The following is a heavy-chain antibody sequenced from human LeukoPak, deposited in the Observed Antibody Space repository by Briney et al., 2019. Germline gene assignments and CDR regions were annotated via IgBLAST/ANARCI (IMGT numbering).Heavy chain of an antibody. V-gene: IGHV3-73*01. CDR1: GFTFSGSA. J-gene: IGHJ4*02. CDR3: SYKASSGYRDWDY. Sequence: GSLRLSCAASGFTFSGSAMHWVRQASGKGLEWVCRIRSKANSYATAYAASVKGRFTISRDDSKNTAYLQMNSLKTEDTAVYYCSYKASSGYRDWDYWGQGTLVTVSS. CDR2: IRSKANSYAT. D-gene: IGHD3-22*01.